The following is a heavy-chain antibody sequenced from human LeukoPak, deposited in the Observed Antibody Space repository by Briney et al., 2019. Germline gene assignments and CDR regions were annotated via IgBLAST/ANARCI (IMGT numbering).Heavy chain of an antibody. CDR1: GGSVSSGSYY. CDR3: ARDCSGGSCYGAFDI. CDR2: IYYSGST. D-gene: IGHD2-15*01. J-gene: IGHJ3*02. V-gene: IGHV4-61*01. Sequence: SETLSLTCTVSGGSVSSGSYYWSWIRQPPGKGLEWIGYIYYSGSTNYNPSLKSRVTISVDTSKNQFSLKLSSVTAADTAVYYCARDCSGGSCYGAFDIWGQGTMVTVSS.